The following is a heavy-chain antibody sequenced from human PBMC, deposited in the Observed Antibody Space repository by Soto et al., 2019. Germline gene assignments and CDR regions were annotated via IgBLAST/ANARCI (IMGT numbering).Heavy chain of an antibody. V-gene: IGHV1-69*08. CDR3: ARDLGQNCSGGSCYSDAFDI. CDR2: IIPILGIA. D-gene: IGHD2-15*01. J-gene: IGHJ3*02. CDR1: GGTFSSST. Sequence: QVQLVQSGAEVKKPGSSVKVSCKASGGTFSSSTISWVRQAPGQGLEWMGRIIPILGIANYAQKFQGRVTSTADTSTSTAYMELSSLRSEDTAVYYCARDLGQNCSGGSCYSDAFDIWGQGTMVTVSS.